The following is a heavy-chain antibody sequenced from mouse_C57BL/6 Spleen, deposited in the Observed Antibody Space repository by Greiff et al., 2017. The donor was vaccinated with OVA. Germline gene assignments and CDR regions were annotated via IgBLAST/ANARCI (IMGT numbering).Heavy chain of an antibody. CDR3: ARRDYYAMDY. V-gene: IGHV1-80*01. CDR1: GYAFSSYW. J-gene: IGHJ4*01. CDR2: IYPGAGDT. Sequence: QVQLQQSGAELVKPGASVKLSCKASGYAFSSYWMNWVKQRPGKGLEWIGQIYPGAGDTNYNGKFKGNATLTADKYSSTAYMKLGSLASEDSAVYFCARRDYYAMDYWGQGTSVTVSS.